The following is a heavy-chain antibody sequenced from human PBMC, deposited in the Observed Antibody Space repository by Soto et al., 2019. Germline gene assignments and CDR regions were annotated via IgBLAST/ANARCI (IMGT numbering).Heavy chain of an antibody. J-gene: IGHJ6*02. V-gene: IGHV1-18*04. CDR3: ARVSSSIVVVPDYGMDV. CDR1: GYTFISHG. Sequence: QVQLVQSGVEVKKPGASVKVSCKASGYTFISHGISWVRQAHGHGLEWMGWISGKNGNTNYAQKLQGRVTLTTDTSTRTAYRELRSLRSDDTAVYYCARVSSSIVVVPDYGMDVWGQGTTVTVSS. D-gene: IGHD2-15*01. CDR2: ISGKNGNT.